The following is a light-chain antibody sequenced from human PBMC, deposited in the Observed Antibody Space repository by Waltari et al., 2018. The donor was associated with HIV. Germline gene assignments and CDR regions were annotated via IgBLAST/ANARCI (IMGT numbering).Light chain of an antibody. Sequence: QSPLSQPASVSGSPGQSITIPCTGASSHIGFYNFVSWYQQHPANAPSRILFAVSGRPPGVSSRVTGTKSGVTASLTMSGLQAEDEATYYCSSYASQGTLMFGGGTKLTVL. J-gene: IGLJ3*02. CDR2: AVS. V-gene: IGLV2-14*01. CDR3: SSYASQGTLM. CDR1: SSHIGFYNF.